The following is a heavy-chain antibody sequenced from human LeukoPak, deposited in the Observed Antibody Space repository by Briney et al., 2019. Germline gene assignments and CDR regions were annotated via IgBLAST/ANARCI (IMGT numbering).Heavy chain of an antibody. J-gene: IGHJ4*02. CDR1: GFTFSSYA. CDR2: ISYDGSNK. D-gene: IGHD4-17*01. Sequence: GGSLRLSCAASGFTFSSYAMHWVRQAPGKGLEWVAVISYDGSNKYYADSVKDRFTISRDNSKNTLFLQMNSLRAEDTAVYYCAKGRGTTVTSAANYWGQGTLVTVSS. CDR3: AKGRGTTVTSAANY. V-gene: IGHV3-30-3*01.